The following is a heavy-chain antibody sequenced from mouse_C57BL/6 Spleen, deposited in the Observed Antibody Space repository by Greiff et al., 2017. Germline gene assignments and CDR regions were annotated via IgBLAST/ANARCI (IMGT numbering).Heavy chain of an antibody. CDR2: IYPGSGST. D-gene: IGHD1-1*01. V-gene: IGHV1-55*01. CDR3: ARGGGYYGSRDFDY. CDR1: GYTFTSYW. J-gene: IGHJ2*01. Sequence: VQLQQPGAELVKPGASVKMSCKASGYTFTSYWITWVKQRPGQGLEWIGDIYPGSGSTNYNEKFKSKATLTVDTSSSTAYMQLNSLTSEDSAVYYCARGGGYYGSRDFDYWGQGTTLTVSS.